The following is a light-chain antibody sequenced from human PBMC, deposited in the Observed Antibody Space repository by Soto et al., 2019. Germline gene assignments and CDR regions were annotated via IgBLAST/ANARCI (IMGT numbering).Light chain of an antibody. Sequence: EIVMTQSPATLSVSPGERATLSCRASQSVSSNLAWYQQKPGQAPRLLIYGASTRATGIPARFSGSGSGTEFTLTISSLQSEDFAVYYCQQYNKPGYTFGQGTKLEIK. V-gene: IGKV3-15*01. CDR3: QQYNKPGYT. J-gene: IGKJ2*01. CDR2: GAS. CDR1: QSVSSN.